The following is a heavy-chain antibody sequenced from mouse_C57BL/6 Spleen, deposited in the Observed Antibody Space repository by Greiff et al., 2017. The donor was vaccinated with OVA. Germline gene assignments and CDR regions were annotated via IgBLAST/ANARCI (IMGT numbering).Heavy chain of an antibody. D-gene: IGHD1-1*01. CDR3: ARGYYYGSSDY. CDR2: ISYDGSN. J-gene: IGHJ2*01. V-gene: IGHV3-6*01. CDR1: GYSIPSGYY. Sequence: ESGPGLVKPSQSLSLTSSFTGYSIPSGYYWNWIRQFPGNKLEWMGYISYDGSNNYNPSLKNRISITRDTSKNQFFLKLNSVTTEDTATYYCARGYYYGSSDYWGQGTTLTVSS.